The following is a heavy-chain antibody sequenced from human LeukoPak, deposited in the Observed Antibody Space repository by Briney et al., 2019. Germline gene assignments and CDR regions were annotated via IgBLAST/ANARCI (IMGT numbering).Heavy chain of an antibody. CDR1: GFTFSSYS. J-gene: IGHJ4*02. CDR3: PRDPTGFHYRPYLKH. CDR2: ISSSSSYI. V-gene: IGHV3-21*01. D-gene: IGHD3-16*02. Sequence: GGSLRLSCAASGFTFSSYSMNWVRQAPGKGLEWVSSISSSSSYIYYADSVKGRFTISRDNAKNSLYLQVNSLRAEDTAVYYCPRDPTGFHYRPYLKHWGQGTLVTVSS.